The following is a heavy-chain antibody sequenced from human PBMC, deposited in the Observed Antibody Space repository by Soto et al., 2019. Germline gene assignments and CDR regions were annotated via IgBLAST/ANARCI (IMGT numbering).Heavy chain of an antibody. Sequence: QVQLVQSGAEVKKPGASVKVSCKASGYTFASYAISWMRQAPGQGLEWMGWISAYNGNTNYAQKLQGRDTMTTNTSTRPAYMALRSLRSDDTAVYYCARDAPPLDLWGQGTLVTVPS. CDR2: ISAYNGNT. CDR1: GYTFASYA. V-gene: IGHV1-18*01. J-gene: IGHJ4*02. CDR3: ARDAPPLDL.